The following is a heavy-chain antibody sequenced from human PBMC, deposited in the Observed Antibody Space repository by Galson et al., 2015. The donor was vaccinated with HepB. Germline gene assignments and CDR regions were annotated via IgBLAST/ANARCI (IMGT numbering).Heavy chain of an antibody. CDR1: GYTFTSHY. J-gene: IGHJ4*02. CDR2: IIPIFGTA. V-gene: IGHV1-69*13. Sequence: SVKVSCKASGYTFTSHYIHWVRQAPGQGLEWMGGIIPIFGTANYAQKFQGRVTITADESTSTAYMELSSLRSEDTAVYYCAGEKLLTHKPHLYYFDYWGQGTLVTVSS. CDR3: AGEKLLTHKPHLYYFDY. D-gene: IGHD4-23*01.